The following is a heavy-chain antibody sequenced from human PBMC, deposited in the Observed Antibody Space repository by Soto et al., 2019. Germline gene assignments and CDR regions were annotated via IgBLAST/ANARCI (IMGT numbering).Heavy chain of an antibody. CDR2: ISYDGSNK. V-gene: IGHV3-30-3*01. J-gene: IGHJ6*02. CDR3: ARYNLNGYYDFWSGYEHYYGMDV. CDR1: GFTFSSYA. Sequence: PGGSLRLSCAASGFTFSSYAMHWVRQAPGKGLEWVAVISYDGSNKYYADSVKGRFTISRDNSKNTLYLQMNSLRAEDTAVYYCARYNLNGYYDFWSGYEHYYGMDVWGQGTTVTVSS. D-gene: IGHD3-3*01.